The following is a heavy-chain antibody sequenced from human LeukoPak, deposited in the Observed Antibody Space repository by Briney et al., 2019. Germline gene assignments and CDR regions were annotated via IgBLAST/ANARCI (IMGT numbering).Heavy chain of an antibody. CDR3: AKGPSSGWWDYYYGMDV. D-gene: IGHD6-19*01. CDR1: GFTFSSYA. Sequence: GGSLRLSCAASGFTFSSYAMSWVRQAPGKGLEWVSAISGSGGSTYYADSVKGRFTISRDNSKNTLYLQMNSLRAGDTAVYYCAKGPSSGWWDYYYGMDVWGKGTTVTVSS. V-gene: IGHV3-23*01. J-gene: IGHJ6*04. CDR2: ISGSGGST.